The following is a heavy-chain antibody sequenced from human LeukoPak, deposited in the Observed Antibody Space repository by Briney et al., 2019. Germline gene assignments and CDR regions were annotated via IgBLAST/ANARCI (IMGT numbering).Heavy chain of an antibody. CDR1: GYTFTSYA. V-gene: IGHV7-4-1*02. CDR2: INTNTGNP. Sequence: APVKVSCKASGYTFTSYAMNWVRQAPGQGLEWMGWINTNTGNPTYAQGFTGRFVFSLDTSVSTAYLQISSLKAEDTAVYYCARDPMGNYYQHNWFDPWGQGTLVTVSS. J-gene: IGHJ5*02. CDR3: ARDPMGNYYQHNWFDP. D-gene: IGHD3-22*01.